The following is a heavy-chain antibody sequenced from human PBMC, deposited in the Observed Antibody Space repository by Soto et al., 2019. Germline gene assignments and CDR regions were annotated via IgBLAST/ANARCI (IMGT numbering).Heavy chain of an antibody. J-gene: IGHJ4*02. V-gene: IGHV3-74*01. D-gene: IGHD1-7*01. CDR3: ARDRQLTGTTDFGY. CDR2: INSDGSST. Sequence: PGGSLRLSCSSSVFTFSSYWMHWVRQAPGKGLVWVSRINSDGSSTSYADSVKGRFTISRDNAKNTLYLQMNSLRAEDTAVYYCARDRQLTGTTDFGYWGKGTLVTVSS. CDR1: VFTFSSYW.